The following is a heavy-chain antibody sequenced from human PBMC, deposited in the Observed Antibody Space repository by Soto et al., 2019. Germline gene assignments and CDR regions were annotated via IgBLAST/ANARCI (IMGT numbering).Heavy chain of an antibody. J-gene: IGHJ4*02. CDR2: INAGNGNT. CDR3: ARDQRVGATRYFDY. CDR1: GYTFTSYA. D-gene: IGHD1-26*01. Sequence: QVQLVQSGAEVKKPGVSVKVSCKASGYTFTSYAMHWVRQAPGQRLEWMGWINAGNGNTKYSQKFQGRVTITRDTSASTAYMELSSLRSEDTAVYYCARDQRVGATRYFDYWGQGTLVTVSS. V-gene: IGHV1-3*01.